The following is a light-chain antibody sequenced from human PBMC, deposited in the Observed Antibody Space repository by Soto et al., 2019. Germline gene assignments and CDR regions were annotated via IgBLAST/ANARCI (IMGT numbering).Light chain of an antibody. Sequence: EFVLTQSPGTLSLSPGERATLSCRASQSVTSNYLAWYQQKPGQAPRLLIYGSSSRATGIPDRFSGSGSGTNFTLTINRLEPEDCAVYYCQQYGRSPLTFGGGTKVDIK. CDR2: GSS. V-gene: IGKV3-20*01. CDR1: QSVTSNY. J-gene: IGKJ4*01. CDR3: QQYGRSPLT.